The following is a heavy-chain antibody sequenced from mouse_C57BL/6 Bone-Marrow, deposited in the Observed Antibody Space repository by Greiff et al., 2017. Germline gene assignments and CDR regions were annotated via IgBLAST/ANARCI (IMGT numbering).Heavy chain of an antibody. CDR2: INPSSGYT. V-gene: IGHV1-7*01. CDR3: ASELDGYYAMDY. D-gene: IGHD2-3*01. J-gene: IGHJ4*01. Sequence: QVQLKESGAELAKPGASVKLSCKASGYTFTSYWMHWVKQRPGQGLEWIGYINPSSGYTKYNQKFKDKATLTADKSSSTAYMQLSSLTYEDSAVYYCASELDGYYAMDYWGQGTLVTVSS. CDR1: GYTFTSYW.